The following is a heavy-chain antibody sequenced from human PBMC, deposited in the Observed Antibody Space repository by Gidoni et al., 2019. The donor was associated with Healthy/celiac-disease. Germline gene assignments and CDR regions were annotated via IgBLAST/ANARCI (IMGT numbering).Heavy chain of an antibody. D-gene: IGHD6-19*01. Sequence: QVQLVQSGAEVKKPGASVKVSCKAYGYTFTGYYMHWVRQAPGQGLEWMGWINPNSGGTNYAQKFQGRVTMTRDTSISTAYMELSRLRSDDTAVYYCARDRIAVVGEVGGRGWNWFDPWGQGTLVTVSX. V-gene: IGHV1-2*02. CDR3: ARDRIAVVGEVGGRGWNWFDP. CDR1: GYTFTGYY. J-gene: IGHJ5*02. CDR2: INPNSGGT.